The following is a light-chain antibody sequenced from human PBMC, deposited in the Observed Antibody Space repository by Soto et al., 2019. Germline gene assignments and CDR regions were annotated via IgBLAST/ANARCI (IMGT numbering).Light chain of an antibody. Sequence: EVVVTHSPYTLTFSPGETATLSCRASQSVDRYVAWYQQKIGQAPRLLIYDAYTRAPGVGARFAGSGSATDFSLTITSLEPEDFAVYYCQQRAKWPSTSAPRTKVDIK. V-gene: IGKV3-11*01. CDR3: QQRAKWPST. J-gene: IGKJ2*02. CDR2: DAY. CDR1: QSVDRY.